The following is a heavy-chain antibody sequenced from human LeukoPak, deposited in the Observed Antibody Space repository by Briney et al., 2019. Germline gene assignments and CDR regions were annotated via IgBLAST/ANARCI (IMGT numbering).Heavy chain of an antibody. CDR3: AKDGDSSGSIGPSYFDY. Sequence: GGSLRLSCAASGFTFSSYGMSWVRQAPGKGLEWVSVISGSGGSTYYADSVKGRFTISRDNSKNTVYLQVNSLRAEDTAVYYCAKDGDSSGSIGPSYFDYWGQGTLVTVSS. CDR2: ISGSGGST. V-gene: IGHV3-23*01. D-gene: IGHD3-22*01. J-gene: IGHJ4*02. CDR1: GFTFSSYG.